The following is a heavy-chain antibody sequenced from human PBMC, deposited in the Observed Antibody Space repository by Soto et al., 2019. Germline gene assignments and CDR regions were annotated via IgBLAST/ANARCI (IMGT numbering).Heavy chain of an antibody. D-gene: IGHD3-22*01. CDR1: GFTFSSYA. V-gene: IGHV3-23*01. Sequence: PGGSLRLSCAASGFTFSSYAMSGVRQAPGKGLEWVSAISGSGVSTYYADSVKGRFTISRDNSKNTLYLQMNSLRAEDTAVYYCAKGEYNDSSGYYLNYFDYWGQGTLVTVSS. CDR3: AKGEYNDSSGYYLNYFDY. J-gene: IGHJ4*02. CDR2: ISGSGVST.